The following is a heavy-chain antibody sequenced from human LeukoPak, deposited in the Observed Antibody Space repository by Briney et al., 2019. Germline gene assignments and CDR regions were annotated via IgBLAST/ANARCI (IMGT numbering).Heavy chain of an antibody. CDR1: GGTFSSYA. Sequence: SVKVSCKASGGTFSSYAISWVRQAPGQGLEWMGRIIPILGIANYAQKFQGRVTITADKSTSTAHMELSSLRSEDTAVYYCATSATIVVVSYYFDYWGQGTLVTVSS. D-gene: IGHD3-22*01. V-gene: IGHV1-69*04. CDR3: ATSATIVVVSYYFDY. CDR2: IIPILGIA. J-gene: IGHJ4*02.